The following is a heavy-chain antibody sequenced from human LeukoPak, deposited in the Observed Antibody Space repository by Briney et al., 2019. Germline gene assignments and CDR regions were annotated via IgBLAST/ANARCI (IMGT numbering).Heavy chain of an antibody. CDR2: ISYDGSNK. CDR1: GFTFSSYA. CDR3: ASEIIFGSFDY. Sequence: GGSLRLSCAASGFTFSSYAMHWVRQAPGKGLEWVAVISYDGSNKYYADSVKGRLTISRDNSQSTLYLQMNSLRAEDTAVYYCASEIIFGSFDYWGQGTLVTVSS. V-gene: IGHV3-30*04. D-gene: IGHD3-3*01. J-gene: IGHJ4*02.